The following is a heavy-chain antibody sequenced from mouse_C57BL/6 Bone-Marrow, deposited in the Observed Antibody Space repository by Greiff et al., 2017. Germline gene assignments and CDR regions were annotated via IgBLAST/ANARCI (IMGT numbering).Heavy chain of an antibody. CDR2: INPSNGGT. D-gene: IGHD2-4*01. Sequence: QVQLQQPGTELVKPGASVKLSCKASGYTFTSYWMHWVKQRPGQGLEWIGNINPSNGGTNYNEKFKSKATLTVDKSSSTAYMQLSSLTSEDSAVYYCARGAPYDYDRRAYFDYWGQGTTLTVSS. CDR3: ARGAPYDYDRRAYFDY. V-gene: IGHV1-53*01. J-gene: IGHJ2*01. CDR1: GYTFTSYW.